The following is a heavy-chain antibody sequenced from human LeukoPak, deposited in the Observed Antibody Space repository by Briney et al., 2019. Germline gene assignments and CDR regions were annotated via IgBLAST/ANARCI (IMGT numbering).Heavy chain of an antibody. J-gene: IGHJ4*02. V-gene: IGHV3-30*18. CDR1: GFTFSSYG. Sequence: GGSLRLSCAASGFTFSSYGRHWVRQAPGKGLEWVAVISYDGSNKYYADSVKGRFTISRDNSKNTLYLQMNSLRAEDTAVYYCAKDGEQWLVGGAFDYWGQGTLVTVSS. D-gene: IGHD6-19*01. CDR2: ISYDGSNK. CDR3: AKDGEQWLVGGAFDY.